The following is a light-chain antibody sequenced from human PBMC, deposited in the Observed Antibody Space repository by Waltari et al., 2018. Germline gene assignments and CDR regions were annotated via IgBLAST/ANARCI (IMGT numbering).Light chain of an antibody. V-gene: IGLV2-23*02. J-gene: IGLJ1*01. Sequence: QSALTQPASVSGSPGQSITISCTGTSRGFASYYLVPCSQLHQGKAPKLIIYEVTKRTSGVSHRFSGYKSGNTASLTISGLQSDDEADYYCCSYAGTGTFLYVFGTGSRVTV. CDR3: CSYAGTGTFLYV. CDR2: EVT. CDR1: SRGFASYYL.